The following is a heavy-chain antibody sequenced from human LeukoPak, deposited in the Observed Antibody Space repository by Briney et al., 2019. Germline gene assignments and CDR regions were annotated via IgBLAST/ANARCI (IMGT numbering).Heavy chain of an antibody. J-gene: IGHJ6*01. CDR3: ARDDAFRGVAMDV. CDR2: LNTDGSNT. CDR1: GFTFSGYW. Sequence: PGGSLRLSCAASGFTFSGYWMHWVRQVPGKGLVWVSHLNTDGSNTSYADSVKGRFTISRDNAMNTLYLQMNSLRAEDTAVYYCARDDAFRGVAMDVWGQGTTVTVSS. V-gene: IGHV3-74*01. D-gene: IGHD3-16*01.